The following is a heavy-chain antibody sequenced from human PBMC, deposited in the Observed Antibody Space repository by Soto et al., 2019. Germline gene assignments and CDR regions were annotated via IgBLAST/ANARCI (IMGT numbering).Heavy chain of an antibody. CDR3: AKEGQKDRDYYYYGMDV. CDR2: ISYDGSNK. CDR1: GFTFSSYG. Sequence: QVQLVESGGGVVQPGRSLRLSCAASGFTFSSYGMHWVRQAPGKGLEWVAVISYDGSNKYYADSVKGRFTISRDNSKNTLYLQMNSLRAEDTAVYYCAKEGQKDRDYYYYGMDVWGQGTTVTVSS. V-gene: IGHV3-30*18. D-gene: IGHD2-15*01. J-gene: IGHJ6*02.